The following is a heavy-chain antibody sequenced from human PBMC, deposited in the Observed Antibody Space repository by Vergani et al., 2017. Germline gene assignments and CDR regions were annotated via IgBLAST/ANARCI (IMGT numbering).Heavy chain of an antibody. D-gene: IGHD6-13*01. CDR1: GYTFTSYG. V-gene: IGHV1-18*01. CDR3: ARDRIAAALSPNWFDP. J-gene: IGHJ5*02. Sequence: QVQLVQSGPEVKKPGASVTVSCTASGYTFTSYGISWVRQAPGQGLEWMGWISAYNGNTNYAPKLQGRVTMTTDTSKSTAYMERRSLRADDTAVYYCARDRIAAALSPNWFDPWGQGTLVTVSS. CDR2: ISAYNGNT.